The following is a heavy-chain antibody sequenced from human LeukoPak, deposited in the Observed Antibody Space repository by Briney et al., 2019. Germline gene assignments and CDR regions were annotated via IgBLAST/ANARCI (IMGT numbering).Heavy chain of an antibody. D-gene: IGHD6-19*01. V-gene: IGHV4-4*02. CDR3: ATRRIAVTGPHDY. CDR1: GGSISSSNW. CDR2: IYHSGST. J-gene: IGHJ4*02. Sequence: PSGTLSLTCAVSGGSISSSNWWSWVRQPPGKGLEWIGEIYHSGSTNYNPSLKSRVTISVDKSKNQFSLRLSSVTAADTAVYYCATRRIAVTGPHDYWGQGTLVTVSS.